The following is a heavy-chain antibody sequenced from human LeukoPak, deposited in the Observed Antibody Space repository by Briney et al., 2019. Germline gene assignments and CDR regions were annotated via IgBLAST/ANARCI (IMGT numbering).Heavy chain of an antibody. Sequence: SETLSLACTVSGGSISSSSYYWGWIRQPPGKGLEWIGIIYYSGSTYYNPSLKSRLTISVDTSKNQFSLKLSSVTATDTAVYYCARRGYCSSTSCYEYWFDPWGQGTLVTVSS. CDR3: ARRGYCSSTSCYEYWFDP. V-gene: IGHV4-39*01. CDR1: GGSISSSSYY. CDR2: IYYSGST. J-gene: IGHJ5*02. D-gene: IGHD2-2*01.